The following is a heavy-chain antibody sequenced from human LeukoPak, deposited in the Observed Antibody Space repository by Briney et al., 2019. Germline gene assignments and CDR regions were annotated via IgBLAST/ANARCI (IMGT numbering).Heavy chain of an antibody. CDR1: GFTFSSYA. V-gene: IGHV3-23*01. CDR2: ISGSGGST. J-gene: IGHJ4*02. Sequence: PGGSLRLSCAASGFTFSSYAMSWVRQAPGKGLEWVSAISGSGGSTYYADSVKGRFTISRDNSKNTLYLQMNSLRAEDTAVYYCAKDPPITMVRGVESFDYWGQGTLVTVSS. D-gene: IGHD3-10*01. CDR3: AKDPPITMVRGVESFDY.